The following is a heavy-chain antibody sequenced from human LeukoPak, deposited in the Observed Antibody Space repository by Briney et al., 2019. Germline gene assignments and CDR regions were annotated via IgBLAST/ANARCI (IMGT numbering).Heavy chain of an antibody. CDR1: GYTFTSYD. V-gene: IGHV1-8*01. CDR3: ARADYGDWVFDY. Sequence: ASVKVSCKASGYTFTSYDINWVRQATGQGLEWMGWMNPNSGNTGYAQKFQGRVTMTRNTSISTAYMELSSLRSEDTAVHYCARADYGDWVFDYWGQGTLVTVSS. J-gene: IGHJ4*02. CDR2: MNPNSGNT. D-gene: IGHD4-17*01.